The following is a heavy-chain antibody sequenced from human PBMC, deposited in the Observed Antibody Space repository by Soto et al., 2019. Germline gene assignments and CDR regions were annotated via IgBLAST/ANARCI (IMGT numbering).Heavy chain of an antibody. CDR3: ARGSVGVATRRRFDY. CDR2: INHSGST. Sequence: QVQLQQWGAGLLKPSETLSLTCAVYGGSFSGYYWSWIRQPPGKGLEWIGEINHSGSTNYNPSLKSRVTISVDTSKNQFSLKLSSVTAADTAVYYCARGSVGVATRRRFDYWGQGTLVTVSS. V-gene: IGHV4-34*01. D-gene: IGHD2-8*01. CDR1: GGSFSGYY. J-gene: IGHJ4*02.